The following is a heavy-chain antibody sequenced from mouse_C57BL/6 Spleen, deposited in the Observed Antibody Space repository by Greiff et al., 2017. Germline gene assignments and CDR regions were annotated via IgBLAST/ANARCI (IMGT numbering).Heavy chain of an antibody. CDR1: GYAFSSYW. CDR3: ARRSYSNSFDY. J-gene: IGHJ2*01. CDR2: IYPGDGDT. V-gene: IGHV1-80*01. D-gene: IGHD2-5*01. Sequence: VQLQQSGAELVKPGASVKISCKASGYAFSSYWMNWVKQRPGKGLEWIGQIYPGDGDTNYNGKFKGKATLTADKSSSTAYMQLSSLTSEDSAVYFCARRSYSNSFDYWGQGTTLTVSS.